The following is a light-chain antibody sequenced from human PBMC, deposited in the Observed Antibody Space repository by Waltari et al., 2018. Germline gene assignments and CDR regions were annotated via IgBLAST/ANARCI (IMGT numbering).Light chain of an antibody. CDR2: GAS. Sequence: EIVLTQSPGTLSLSPGERATLSCRASQSVGRSLAWYQQKPGQAPRLLSYGASSRATGIPDRFSGGGSGTDFSLAISRLEPEDFAAYHCQHYVSLPVTFGQGTKVEIK. CDR1: QSVGRS. CDR3: QHYVSLPVT. V-gene: IGKV3-20*01. J-gene: IGKJ1*01.